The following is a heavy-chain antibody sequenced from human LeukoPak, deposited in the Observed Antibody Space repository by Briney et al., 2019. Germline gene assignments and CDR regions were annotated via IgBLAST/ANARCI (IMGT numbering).Heavy chain of an antibody. Sequence: PSETLSLTCAVYGGSFSGFYWSWIRQPPGKGLEWIGEINHSGSTNYNPSLKSRVTISVDTSKNQFSLKLSSVTAADTAVYYCARRGTLRYFDWLFYTSFDYWGQGTLVTVSS. CDR2: INHSGST. CDR3: ARRGTLRYFDWLFYTSFDY. CDR1: GGSFSGFY. J-gene: IGHJ4*02. V-gene: IGHV4-34*01. D-gene: IGHD3-9*01.